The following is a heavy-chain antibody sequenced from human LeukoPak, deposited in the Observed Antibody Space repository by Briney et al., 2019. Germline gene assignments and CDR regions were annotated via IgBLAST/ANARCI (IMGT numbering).Heavy chain of an antibody. Sequence: PSETLSLTCTVSGGSVSSSIYHWFWIRQPPGRGLEWIGFTYNGGSTYYNPSLKSRVTISVDMAKNQFSLKVMSVTAADTAVYYCVRGHGGYWGQGTLVTVSS. CDR2: TYNGGST. CDR3: VRGHGGY. CDR1: GGSVSSSIYH. J-gene: IGHJ4*02. V-gene: IGHV4-61*01.